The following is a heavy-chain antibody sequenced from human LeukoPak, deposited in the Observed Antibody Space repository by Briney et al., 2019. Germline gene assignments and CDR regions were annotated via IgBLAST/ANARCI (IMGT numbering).Heavy chain of an antibody. V-gene: IGHV3-23*01. CDR1: GFTFSSYG. D-gene: IGHD2-15*01. CDR3: AKDRRSSRHLDY. Sequence: GGTLRLSCAASGFTFSSYGMSWVRQAPGKGLEWVSAISGSGGSTYYADSVKGRFTISRDNSKNTLYLQMNSLRAEDTAVYYCAKDRRSSRHLDYWGQGTLVTVSS. CDR2: ISGSGGST. J-gene: IGHJ4*02.